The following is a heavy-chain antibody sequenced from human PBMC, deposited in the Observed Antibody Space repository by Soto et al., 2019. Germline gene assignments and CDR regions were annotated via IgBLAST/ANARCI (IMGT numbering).Heavy chain of an antibody. CDR1: GYSFTSYW. CDR2: IDPSDSYT. J-gene: IGHJ6*02. CDR3: ARPGLSSGWSYYYYGMDV. V-gene: IGHV5-10-1*01. Sequence: GESLKISCKGSGYSFTSYWISWVRQMPGKGLEWMGRIDPSDSYTNYSPSFQGHGTISADKSISTAYLQWSSLKASDTAMYYCARPGLSSGWSYYYYGMDVWGQGTTVTVSS. D-gene: IGHD6-19*01.